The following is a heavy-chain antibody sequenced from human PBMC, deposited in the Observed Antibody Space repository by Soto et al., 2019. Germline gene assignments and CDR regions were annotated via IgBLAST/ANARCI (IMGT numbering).Heavy chain of an antibody. D-gene: IGHD2-2*01. J-gene: IGHJ5*02. V-gene: IGHV6-1*01. Sequence: SQTLSLTFAISGDSVSSNSSAWNCIRQSPSRGLEWLGRTYYRSKWYNDYAVSVKSRITINPDTSKNQFSLQLNSVTPEDTAVYYCARDFRVVVPAAPSNWFDPWGQATLVTVSS. CDR1: GDSVSSNSSA. CDR2: TYYRSKWYN. CDR3: ARDFRVVVPAAPSNWFDP.